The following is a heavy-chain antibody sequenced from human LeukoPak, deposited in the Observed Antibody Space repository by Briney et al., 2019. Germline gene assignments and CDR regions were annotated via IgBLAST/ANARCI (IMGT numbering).Heavy chain of an antibody. CDR3: ARAEYQLQPIDF. V-gene: IGHV4-34*01. Sequence: PSETLSLTCAVYGGSFSGYYWSWIRQPPGKGMEWVGEMNDSGSTNYNPSLKRRVTISVDKSKKKFSLKMSTVTAADTAVYYCARAEYQLQPIDFWGKGTTVTVSS. J-gene: IGHJ6*03. D-gene: IGHD2-2*01. CDR1: GGSFSGYY. CDR2: MNDSGST.